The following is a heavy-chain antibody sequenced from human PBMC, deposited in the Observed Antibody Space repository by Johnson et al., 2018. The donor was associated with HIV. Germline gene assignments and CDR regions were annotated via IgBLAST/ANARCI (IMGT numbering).Heavy chain of an antibody. D-gene: IGHD3-16*01. J-gene: IGHJ3*02. V-gene: IGHV3-48*04. CDR1: GFIFSSYG. CDR3: ARGGWGDAFDI. Sequence: EVQLVESGGGVVQPGRSRRLSCAASGFIFSSYGMHWVRQAPGKGLEWVSYISSSGSTIYYADSVKGRFTISRDNAKNSLYLQMNSLRAEDTAVYYCARGGWGDAFDIWGQGTMDTVSS. CDR2: ISSSGSTI.